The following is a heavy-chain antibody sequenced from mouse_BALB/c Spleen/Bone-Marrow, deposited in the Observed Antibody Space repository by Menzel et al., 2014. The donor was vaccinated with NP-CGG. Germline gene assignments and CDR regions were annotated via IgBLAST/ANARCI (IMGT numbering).Heavy chain of an antibody. CDR2: INPCTTYS. V-gene: IGHV1-7*01. CDR1: GYTFTSYW. Sequence: VQLQESGAELAKPGASVKMSCKASGYTFTSYWMHWVQQRPGQGLEWIGYINPCTTYSAYNQKFKDKATLTADKSSSTDYMQLSILTSEDSAVYYCTLYYRYDYFDYWGQGTTLTVSS. D-gene: IGHD2-14*01. CDR3: TLYYRYDYFDY. J-gene: IGHJ2*01.